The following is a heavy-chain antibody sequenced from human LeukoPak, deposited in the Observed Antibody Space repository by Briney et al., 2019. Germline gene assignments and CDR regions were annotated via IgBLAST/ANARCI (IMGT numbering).Heavy chain of an antibody. Sequence: GASVKVSCKASGYTFTSYGISWVRQAPGQGLEWMGWISAYNGNTNYAQKLQGRVTMTTDTSTSTAYMELRSLRSDDTAVYYCARDSAAFGDWDPGKSGVTAFDIRGQGTMVTVSS. CDR3: ARDSAAFGDWDPGKSGVTAFDI. CDR2: ISAYNGNT. D-gene: IGHD2-21*02. J-gene: IGHJ3*02. V-gene: IGHV1-18*01. CDR1: GYTFTSYG.